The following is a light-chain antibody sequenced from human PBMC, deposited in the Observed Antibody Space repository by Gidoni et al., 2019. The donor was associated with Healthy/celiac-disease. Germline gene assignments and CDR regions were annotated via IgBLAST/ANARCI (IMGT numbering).Light chain of an antibody. J-gene: IGKJ2*01. CDR1: QRISSW. V-gene: IGKV1-5*01. Sequence: DIQMTQSPSTLSASVGDKVTITCRASQRISSWLAWYQQKPGKAPKLLLYDASSLESGVPSRFSCSGSGTEFTLTISSLQPDDFATYYCQQYNSYSPGYTFGQGTKLEI. CDR3: QQYNSYSPGYT. CDR2: DAS.